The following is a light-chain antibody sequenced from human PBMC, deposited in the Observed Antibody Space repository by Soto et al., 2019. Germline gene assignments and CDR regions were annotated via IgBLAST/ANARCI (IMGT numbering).Light chain of an antibody. Sequence: EIVLTQSPGTLSLSPGEGATLSCRASQSISGSYLAWYQQKPGQAPRLLIYGASSRATGIPDRFSGSGSGTDFTLTITRLEPEDFAVYYCHQYGSAPWTFGQGTQVDIK. CDR3: HQYGSAPWT. V-gene: IGKV3-20*01. CDR1: QSISGSY. J-gene: IGKJ1*01. CDR2: GAS.